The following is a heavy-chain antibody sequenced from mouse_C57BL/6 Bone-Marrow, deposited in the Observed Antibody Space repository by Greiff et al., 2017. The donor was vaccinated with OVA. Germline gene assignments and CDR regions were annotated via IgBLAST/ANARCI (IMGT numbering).Heavy chain of an antibody. D-gene: IGHD2-3*01. CDR1: GYTFTGYW. CDR3: AKEGGWLLPWYFDG. J-gene: IGHJ1*03. Sequence: VQLQQSGAELMKPGASVKLSCKATGYTFTGYWIEWVKQRPGHGLEWIGAILPGSGSTNYNEKFKGKATFTADTSSNTAYMQRSSLTTEDSASYYGAKEGGWLLPWYFDGWGTGTTVTGSS. V-gene: IGHV1-9*01. CDR2: ILPGSGST.